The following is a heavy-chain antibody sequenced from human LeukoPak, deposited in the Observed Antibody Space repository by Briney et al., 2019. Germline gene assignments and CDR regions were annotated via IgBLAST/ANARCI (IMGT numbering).Heavy chain of an antibody. CDR3: AKGGPASWTVAYYFDY. J-gene: IGHJ4*02. CDR2: ISYDGSNK. CDR1: GFTFSSYG. V-gene: IGHV3-30*18. Sequence: GGSLRLSCAASGFTFSSYGMHWVRQAPGKGLEWVAVISYDGSNKYYADSVKGRFTVSRDNSKNTLYLQMNSLRAEDTAVYYCAKGGPASWTVAYYFDYWGQGTLVTVSS. D-gene: IGHD4-23*01.